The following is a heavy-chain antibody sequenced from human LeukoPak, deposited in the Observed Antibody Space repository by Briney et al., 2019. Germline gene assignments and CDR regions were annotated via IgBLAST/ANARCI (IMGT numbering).Heavy chain of an antibody. CDR2: ISSNGGGT. V-gene: IGHV3-64*01. CDR1: GFTFSSYA. J-gene: IGHJ4*02. D-gene: IGHD1-14*01. Sequence: GGSLRLSCAASGFTFSSYAMHWVRQAPGKGLEYVSAISSNGGGTYYANSVKGRFTISRDNSKNTLYLQMGSLRAEDMAVYYCARDSNRVFDYWGQGTLVTVSS. CDR3: ARDSNRVFDY.